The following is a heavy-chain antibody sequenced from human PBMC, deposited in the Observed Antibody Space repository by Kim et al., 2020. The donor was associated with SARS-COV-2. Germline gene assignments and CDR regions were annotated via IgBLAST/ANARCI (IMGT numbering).Heavy chain of an antibody. D-gene: IGHD5-18*01. J-gene: IGHJ4*01. V-gene: IGHV4-39*01. CDR2: IYYSGST. CDR3: SRHGKGYSYCILDY. Sequence: SETLSLTCTVSGGSISSSSYYWGWIRQPPGKGLEWIGSIYYSGSTYYNPSLKSRVTISVDTSKNQFSLKLSSVTAADTAVYYCSRHGKGYSYCILDYWG. CDR1: GGSISSSSYY.